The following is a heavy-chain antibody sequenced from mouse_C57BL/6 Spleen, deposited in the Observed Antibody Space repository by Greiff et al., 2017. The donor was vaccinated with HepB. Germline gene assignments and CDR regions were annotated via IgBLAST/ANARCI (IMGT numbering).Heavy chain of an antibody. CDR1: GFNIKDDY. J-gene: IGHJ1*03. Sequence: VQLQQSGAELVRPGASVKLSCTASGFNIKDDYMHWVKQRPEQGLEWIGWIDPENGDTEYASKFQGKATITADTSSNTAYLQLSSLTSEDTAVYYCTTGGNYVWYFDVWGTGTTVTVSS. CDR2: IDPENGDT. V-gene: IGHV14-4*01. CDR3: TTGGNYVWYFDV. D-gene: IGHD2-1*01.